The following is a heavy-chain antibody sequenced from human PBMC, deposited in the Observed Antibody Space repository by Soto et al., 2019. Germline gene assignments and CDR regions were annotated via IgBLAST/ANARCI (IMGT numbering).Heavy chain of an antibody. D-gene: IGHD2-21*02. CDR2: IIPIFGTA. J-gene: IGHJ6*02. CDR3: AIPRSPTAIPSCCYCSGMDV. CDR1: GGTFSSYA. V-gene: IGHV1-69*12. Sequence: QVQLVQSGAEVKKPGSSVKVSCKASGGTFSSYAISWVRQAPGQGLEWMGGIIPIFGTANYAQKFQGTVTITADQYASTAYMELSSLRSEDTAVYYCAIPRSPTAIPSCCYCSGMDVWGQGTTVTVSS.